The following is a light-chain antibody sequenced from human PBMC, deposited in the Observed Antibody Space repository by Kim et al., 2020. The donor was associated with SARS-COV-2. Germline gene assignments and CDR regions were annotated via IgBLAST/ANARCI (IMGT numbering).Light chain of an antibody. CDR3: SSYTSSSTGV. CDR2: DVS. Sequence: GQSITISCTGNSSDVGGYNSVSWYQQHPGKAPKLMIYDVSNRPSGVSNRFSGSKSGNTASLTISGLQAEDEADYYCSSYTSSSTGVFGGGTQLTVL. V-gene: IGLV2-14*03. CDR1: SSDVGGYNS. J-gene: IGLJ3*02.